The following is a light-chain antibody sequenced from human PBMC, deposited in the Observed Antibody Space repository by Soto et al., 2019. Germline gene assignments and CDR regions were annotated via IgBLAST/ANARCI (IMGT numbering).Light chain of an antibody. CDR3: QQRSNWPTIT. J-gene: IGKJ5*01. Sequence: EIVLTQSPATLSLSPGERSTLSCLASQSVSSYLSWYQQKPCQAPRLLIYDASNRATGIPARFSGSGSGTDFTLTISSLEPEDFAVYYCQQRSNWPTITVGPGTRLDIK. V-gene: IGKV3-11*01. CDR1: QSVSSY. CDR2: DAS.